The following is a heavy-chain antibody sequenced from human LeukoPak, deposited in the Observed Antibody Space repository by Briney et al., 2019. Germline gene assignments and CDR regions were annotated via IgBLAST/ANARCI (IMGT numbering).Heavy chain of an antibody. CDR1: GYTFTSYY. V-gene: IGHV7-4-1*02. CDR3: ARPLRFLEWLPDY. CDR2: INTNTGNP. Sequence: GASVKVSCKASGYTFTSYYMHWVRQAPGQGLEWMGWINTNTGNPTYAQGFTGRFVFSLDTSVSTAYLQISSLKAEDTAVYYCARPLRFLEWLPDYWGQGTLVTVSS. J-gene: IGHJ4*02. D-gene: IGHD3-3*01.